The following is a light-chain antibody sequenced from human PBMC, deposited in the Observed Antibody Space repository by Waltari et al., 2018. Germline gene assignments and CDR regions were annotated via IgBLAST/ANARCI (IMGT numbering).Light chain of an antibody. Sequence: EIVLTQSPATLSLSPGERATLSCRASQSVSSYLAWYQQKPGHAPRLPIYDASNRSTGIPARFSGRGSGTDFTLTISSLEPEDFAVYYCQQRSNWLTFGGGSKVEIK. V-gene: IGKV3-11*01. CDR3: QQRSNWLT. J-gene: IGKJ4*01. CDR1: QSVSSY. CDR2: DAS.